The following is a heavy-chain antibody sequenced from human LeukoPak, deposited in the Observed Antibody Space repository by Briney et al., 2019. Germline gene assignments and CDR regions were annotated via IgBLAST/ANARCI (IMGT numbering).Heavy chain of an antibody. CDR2: SSVLDTFI. CDR1: GFSFSTYS. Sequence: GGSLRLSCEASGFSFSTYSMTWVRQTPGEGLEWVATSSVLDTFINYADSVRGRFTISRDNAKNSLFLHMTSLRAEDTAIYYCARWKPRSDAFDLWGKGAMVIVSS. CDR3: ARWKPRSDAFDL. J-gene: IGHJ3*01. V-gene: IGHV3-21*01. D-gene: IGHD1-1*01.